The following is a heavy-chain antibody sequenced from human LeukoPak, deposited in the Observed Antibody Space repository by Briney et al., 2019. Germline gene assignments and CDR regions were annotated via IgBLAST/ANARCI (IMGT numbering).Heavy chain of an antibody. J-gene: IGHJ4*02. CDR2: ISGSGGST. CDR1: GFTFSSYA. Sequence: GGSLRLSCAASGFTFSSYAMSWVRQAPGKGLEWVSAISGSGGSTYYADSVKGRFTISRDNSKNTLYLQMNSLRAEDTAVYYCARGPHPYYYDSSGYSDYWGQGTLVTVSS. D-gene: IGHD3-22*01. V-gene: IGHV3-23*01. CDR3: ARGPHPYYYDSSGYSDY.